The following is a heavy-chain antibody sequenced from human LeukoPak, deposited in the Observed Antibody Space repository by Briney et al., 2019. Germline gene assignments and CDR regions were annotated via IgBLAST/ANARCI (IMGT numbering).Heavy chain of an antibody. J-gene: IGHJ3*02. Sequence: PGGALRLSPAASPFTFSNLWKHRVPQAPGKGWGWGLDISSDGSRTFYADSVKGRFIISRDNAKNTVYLQMNSLRAEDTAVYYCVRDGMVIPYAFDIWGQGTMVTVSS. CDR1: PFTFSNLW. V-gene: IGHV3-74*01. CDR3: VRDGMVIPYAFDI. D-gene: IGHD2-21*01. CDR2: ISSDGSRT.